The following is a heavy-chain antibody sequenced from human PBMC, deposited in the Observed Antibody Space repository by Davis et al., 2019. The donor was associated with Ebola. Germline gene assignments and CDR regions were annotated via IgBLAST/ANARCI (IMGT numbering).Heavy chain of an antibody. D-gene: IGHD1/OR15-1a*01. Sequence: SDPLSLTCTVPGGPISSGYWSWLRQPPGKGLEWIGYIYYSGITNYNPSLKSRVTMFVDTSKNQFSLLLSSVTAADTAVYYCATTDPEQLWFRFESWGQGTLVTVSS. V-gene: IGHV4-59*01. CDR3: ATTDPEQLWFRFES. CDR1: GGPISSGY. J-gene: IGHJ4*02. CDR2: IYYSGIT.